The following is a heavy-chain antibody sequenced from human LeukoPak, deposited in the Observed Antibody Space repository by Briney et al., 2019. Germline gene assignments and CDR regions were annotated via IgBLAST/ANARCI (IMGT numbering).Heavy chain of an antibody. D-gene: IGHD4-17*01. J-gene: IGHJ4*02. CDR1: GYTFTSYG. V-gene: IGHV1-3*01. CDR3: ARARWTSTGTTYYLDY. CDR2: INAGNGKT. Sequence: GASVKVSCKASGYTFTSYGISWVRQAPGQGLEWMGWINAGNGKTKYSQKFQDRVTITRDTSASTAYLELSGLRFEDTAVYFCARARWTSTGTTYYLDYWGQGTLVTVSS.